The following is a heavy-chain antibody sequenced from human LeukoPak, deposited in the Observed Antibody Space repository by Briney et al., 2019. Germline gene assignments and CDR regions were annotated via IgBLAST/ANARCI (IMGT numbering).Heavy chain of an antibody. D-gene: IGHD5-18*01. CDR2: ISYDGNDK. CDR1: GFTFSNYA. CDR3: ARDRDTAMGL. Sequence: GRSLRLSCAASGFTFSNYAMHWVRQAPGKGLEWVAIISYDGNDKYYTDSVKGRFTISRDKSKNTLYLQMNSLRAEDAAVYYCARDRDTAMGLWGQGTLVTVSS. J-gene: IGHJ4*02. V-gene: IGHV3-30-3*01.